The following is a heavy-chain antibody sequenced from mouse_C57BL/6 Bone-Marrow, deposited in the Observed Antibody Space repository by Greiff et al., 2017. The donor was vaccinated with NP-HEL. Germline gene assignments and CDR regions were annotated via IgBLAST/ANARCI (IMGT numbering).Heavy chain of an antibody. CDR3: ARDKLRRNYYAMDY. Sequence: EVKLMESGGGLVKPGGSLKLSCAASGFTFSSYAMSWVRQTPDKRLEWVATISDGGSYTYYPDNVKGRFTISRDNAKNNLYLQMSHLKSEDTAMYYCARDKLRRNYYAMDYWGQGTSVTVSS. V-gene: IGHV5-4*01. J-gene: IGHJ4*01. D-gene: IGHD2-4*01. CDR2: ISDGGSYT. CDR1: GFTFSSYA.